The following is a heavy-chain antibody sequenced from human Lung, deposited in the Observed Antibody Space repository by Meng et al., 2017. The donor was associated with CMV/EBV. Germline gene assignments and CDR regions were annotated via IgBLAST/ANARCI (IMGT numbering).Heavy chain of an antibody. Sequence: GESXKISCAASGFTFGDYAMNWVRQAPGEGLEWVGFIRSRAYGGTTDYAASVKGRFTISRDDSKNIAYLQMNTLKIEDTAVYYCTRDIYAGGAARPLNAYWXQGTXVTVSS. CDR2: IRSRAYGGTT. J-gene: IGHJ4*02. CDR1: GFTFGDYA. CDR3: TRDIYAGGAARPLNAY. D-gene: IGHD6-6*01. V-gene: IGHV3-49*04.